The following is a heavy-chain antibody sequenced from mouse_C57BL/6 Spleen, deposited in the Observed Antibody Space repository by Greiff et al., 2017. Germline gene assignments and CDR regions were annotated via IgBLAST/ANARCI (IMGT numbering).Heavy chain of an antibody. J-gene: IGHJ4*01. Sequence: DVKLVESGEGLVKPGGSLKLSCAASGFTFSSYAMSWVRQTPEKRLEWDAYISSGGDYIYYADTVKGRFTISRDNARNTLYLQMSSLKSEDTAMYYCTRGDFYGSSYGAMDYWGQGTSVTVSS. CDR3: TRGDFYGSSYGAMDY. V-gene: IGHV5-9-1*02. CDR2: ISSGGDYI. D-gene: IGHD1-1*01. CDR1: GFTFSSYA.